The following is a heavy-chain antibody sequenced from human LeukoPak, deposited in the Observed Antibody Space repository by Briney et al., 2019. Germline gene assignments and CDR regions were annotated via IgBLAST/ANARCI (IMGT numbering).Heavy chain of an antibody. D-gene: IGHD2-15*01. V-gene: IGHV3-23*01. CDR1: GFTFSSSA. J-gene: IGHJ4*02. Sequence: PGGSLRLSRAASGFTFSSSAMSWVRQAPGKGLEWVSAISNNGGYTYYADSVQGRFTISRDNPKSTLCLQMNSLRAEDTAVYYCAKQLGYCSDGSCYFPYWGQGTLVTVSS. CDR3: AKQLGYCSDGSCYFPY. CDR2: ISNNGGYT.